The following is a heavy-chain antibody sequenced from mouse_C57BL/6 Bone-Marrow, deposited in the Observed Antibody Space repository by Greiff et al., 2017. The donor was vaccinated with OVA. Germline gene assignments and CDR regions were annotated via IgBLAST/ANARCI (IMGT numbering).Heavy chain of an antibody. CDR2: IYPRSGNT. CDR1: GYTFTSYG. D-gene: IGHD2-3*01. J-gene: IGHJ4*01. CDR3: ARCGYFGKYYAMDY. V-gene: IGHV1-81*01. Sequence: QVQLQQSGAELARPGASVKLSCKASGYTFTSYGISWVKQRPGQGLEWIGEIYPRSGNTYYNEKFKGKATLTADKSSSTAYMELRSLTSEDSAVYFSARCGYFGKYYAMDYWGQGTSVTVSS.